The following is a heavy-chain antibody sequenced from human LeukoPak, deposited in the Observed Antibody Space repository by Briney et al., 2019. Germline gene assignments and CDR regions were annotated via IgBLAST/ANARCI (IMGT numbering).Heavy chain of an antibody. J-gene: IGHJ6*03. CDR3: ARDSGDYPYFMDV. Sequence: SQTLSLTCTVSGGSISSGSYYWSWIRQPTGKGLEWIGRISTSGSNNYNPSIKSRLTISLDTSKNPFSLKLTTVTAADTAVYYCARDSGDYPYFMDVWGTGTSVTVSS. CDR1: GGSISSGSYY. V-gene: IGHV4-61*02. D-gene: IGHD4-17*01. CDR2: ISTSGSN.